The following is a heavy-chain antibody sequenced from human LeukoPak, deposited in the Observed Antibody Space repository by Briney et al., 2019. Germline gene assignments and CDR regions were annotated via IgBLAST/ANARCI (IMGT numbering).Heavy chain of an antibody. D-gene: IGHD3-10*01. CDR3: ATDRMVRDLHNWFDP. Sequence: ASVKVSCKASGYTFTSYGISWVRQAPGQGLEGMGWISAYNGNTNYAQKLQGRVTMTTDTSTSTAYMELRSLRSDDTAVYYCATDRMVRDLHNWFDPWGQGTLVTVSS. V-gene: IGHV1-18*04. J-gene: IGHJ5*02. CDR2: ISAYNGNT. CDR1: GYTFTSYG.